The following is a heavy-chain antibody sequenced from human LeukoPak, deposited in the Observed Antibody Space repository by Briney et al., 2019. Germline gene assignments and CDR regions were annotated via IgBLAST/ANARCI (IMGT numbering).Heavy chain of an antibody. CDR3: ARGTITIFGVKQFDP. D-gene: IGHD3-3*01. V-gene: IGHV1-8*01. Sequence: VKVSCKASGYTFTSYDINWVRQATGQGLEWMGWMNPNSGNTGYAQRFQGRVTMTRNTSISTAYMELSSLRSEDTAVYYCARGTITIFGVKQFDPWGQGTLVTVYS. CDR1: GYTFTSYD. CDR2: MNPNSGNT. J-gene: IGHJ5*02.